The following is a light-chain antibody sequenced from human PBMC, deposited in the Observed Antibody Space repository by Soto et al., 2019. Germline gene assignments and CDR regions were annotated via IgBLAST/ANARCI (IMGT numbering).Light chain of an antibody. CDR3: QQANSFPRT. CDR2: DAS. CDR1: QTVGIS. V-gene: IGKV3-11*01. J-gene: IGKJ1*01. Sequence: LTQSPASLSLSPGERATLSCRASQTVGISLAWYQHKPGQPPRLLIYDASKRATGIPARFGGSGSGTDFTLTISSLEPEDFATYYCQQANSFPRTFGQGTKVEIK.